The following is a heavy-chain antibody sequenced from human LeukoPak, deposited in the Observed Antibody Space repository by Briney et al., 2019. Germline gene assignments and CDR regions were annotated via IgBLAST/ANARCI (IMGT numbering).Heavy chain of an antibody. CDR1: GFTFSSYA. CDR3: ASLPVVVAATQSGAFDI. V-gene: IGHV3-30-3*01. Sequence: PGGSLRLSCAASGFTFSSYAMHWVRQAPGKGLEWVAVISYDGSNKYSADSVKGRFTISRDNSKNTLYLQMISLRAEDTAVYYCASLPVVVAATQSGAFDIWGQGTMVTVSS. CDR2: ISYDGSNK. D-gene: IGHD2-15*01. J-gene: IGHJ3*02.